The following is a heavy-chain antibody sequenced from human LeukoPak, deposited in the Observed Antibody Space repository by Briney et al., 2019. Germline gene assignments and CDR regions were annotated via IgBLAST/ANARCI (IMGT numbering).Heavy chain of an antibody. CDR2: IDPGDSDT. D-gene: IGHD5-24*01. Sequence: GESLKISCKGSGYSFTNSWIAWVRQTPGKGLEWMGNIDPGDSDTTYSPSFQGQVTISADKSISTAYLQWSSLKASDSAMYYCARLMANTWGVFDFWGQGTLVTVSS. V-gene: IGHV5-51*01. CDR1: GYSFTNSW. CDR3: ARLMANTWGVFDF. J-gene: IGHJ4*02.